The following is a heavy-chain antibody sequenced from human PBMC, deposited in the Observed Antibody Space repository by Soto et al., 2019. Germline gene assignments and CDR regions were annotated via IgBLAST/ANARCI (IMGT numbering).Heavy chain of an antibody. CDR1: GFTFSSYA. V-gene: IGHV3-30-3*01. CDR2: ISSDGSNK. Sequence: GGSLRLSCAASGFTFSSYAMHWVRQAPGKGLVWVSGISSDGSNKDYADSVKGRFTVSRDNAKNTMYLQMNSLTADDTAVYYCARDPNGLHYWGQGTLVTVSS. D-gene: IGHD2-8*01. CDR3: ARDPNGLHY. J-gene: IGHJ4*02.